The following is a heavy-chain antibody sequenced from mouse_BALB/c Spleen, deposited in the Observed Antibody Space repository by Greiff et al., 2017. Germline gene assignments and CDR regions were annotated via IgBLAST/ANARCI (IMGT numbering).Heavy chain of an antibody. V-gene: IGHV3-2*02. J-gene: IGHJ2*01. D-gene: IGHD4-1*01. CDR3: ASNWDALDY. CDR2: ISYSGST. Sequence: DVQLQESGPGLVKPSQSLSLTCTVTGYSITSDYAWNWIRQFPGNKLEWMGYISYSGSTSYNPSLKSRISITRDTSKNQFFLQLNSVTTEDTATYYCASNWDALDYWGQGTTLTVSS. CDR1: GYSITSDYA.